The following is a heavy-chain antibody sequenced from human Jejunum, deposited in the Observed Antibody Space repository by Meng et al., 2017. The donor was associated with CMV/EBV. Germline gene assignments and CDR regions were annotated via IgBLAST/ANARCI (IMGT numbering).Heavy chain of an antibody. J-gene: IGHJ4*02. D-gene: IGHD6-25*01. CDR2: INTITGNP. V-gene: IGHV7-4-1*02. Sequence: QVQLVQSGSELKKPGALVKISCKASGYTFTNHAIVWVRQAPGPGLEWMGWINTITGNPAYAQDFTGRFVFSLDTAVSTAYLQISSLKAEDTAVYYCARELPATNLNNGYWGQGTLVTVSS. CDR3: ARELPATNLNNGY. CDR1: GYTFTNHA.